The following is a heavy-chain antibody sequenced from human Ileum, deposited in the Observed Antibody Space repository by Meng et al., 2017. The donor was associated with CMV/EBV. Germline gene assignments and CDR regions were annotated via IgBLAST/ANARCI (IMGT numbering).Heavy chain of an antibody. Sequence: GGSLRLSCAASGFTFSSYSMNWVRQAPGKGLEWVSSISSSSSYIYYADSVKGRFTISRDNAKNSLYLQMNSLRAEDTAVYCCARGLAARPGYWGQGTLVTVSS. D-gene: IGHD6-6*01. CDR2: ISSSSSYI. CDR1: GFTFSSYS. J-gene: IGHJ4*02. V-gene: IGHV3-21*01. CDR3: ARGLAARPGY.